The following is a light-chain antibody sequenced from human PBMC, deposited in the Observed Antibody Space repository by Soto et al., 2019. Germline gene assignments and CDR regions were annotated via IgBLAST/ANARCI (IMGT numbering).Light chain of an antibody. V-gene: IGKV3-11*01. CDR3: QQRGNWPGT. Sequence: EIVLTQSPATLSLSPGERATLSCRASQSVRTSLAWYQQQPGQAPRLLIYDASNKATGIPARFSGSGSGTDFTLTISSLDPKDFAVYYCQQRGNWPGTFGQGTKV. CDR1: QSVRTS. CDR2: DAS. J-gene: IGKJ1*01.